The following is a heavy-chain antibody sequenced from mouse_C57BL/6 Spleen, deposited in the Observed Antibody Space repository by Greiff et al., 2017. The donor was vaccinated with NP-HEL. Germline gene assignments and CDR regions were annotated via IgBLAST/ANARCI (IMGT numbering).Heavy chain of an antibody. CDR1: GCAFTNYL. CDR3: ARSITTVVATGYFDV. V-gene: IGHV1-54*01. CDR2: INPGSGGT. Sequence: VQLQQSGAELVRPGTSVKVSCKASGCAFTNYLIEWVKQRPGQGLEWIGVINPGSGGTNYNEKFKGKATLTADKSSSTAYMQLSSLTSEDSAVYFCARSITTVVATGYFDVWGTGTTVTVSS. J-gene: IGHJ1*03. D-gene: IGHD1-1*01.